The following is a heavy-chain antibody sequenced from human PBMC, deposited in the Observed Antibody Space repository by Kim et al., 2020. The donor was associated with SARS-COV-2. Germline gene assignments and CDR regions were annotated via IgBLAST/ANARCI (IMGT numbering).Heavy chain of an antibody. CDR2: IYSGGST. D-gene: IGHD2-8*01. Sequence: GGSLRLSCAASGFTVSSNYMSWVRQAPGKGLEWVSVIYSGGSTYYADSVKDRFTISRDNSKNTLYLQMNSLRAEDTAVYYCASLNCTNGVCSTYYYYYGMDVWGQGTTVTVSS. J-gene: IGHJ6*02. CDR1: GFTVSSNY. V-gene: IGHV3-53*01. CDR3: ASLNCTNGVCSTYYYYYGMDV.